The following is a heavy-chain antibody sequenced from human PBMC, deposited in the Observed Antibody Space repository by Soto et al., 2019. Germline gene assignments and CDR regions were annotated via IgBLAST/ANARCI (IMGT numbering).Heavy chain of an antibody. V-gene: IGHV1-69*13. CDR3: ATHFATYDGLGV. CDR2: IIPIFGTA. Sequence: SVKVSCKASGGTFSSYAISWVRQAPGQGLEWMGGIIPIFGTANYAQKFQGRVTITADESTSTAYMELSNLRDDDTAVYFCATHFATYDGLGVWGQGTMVTVSS. CDR1: GGTFSSYA. J-gene: IGHJ3*01.